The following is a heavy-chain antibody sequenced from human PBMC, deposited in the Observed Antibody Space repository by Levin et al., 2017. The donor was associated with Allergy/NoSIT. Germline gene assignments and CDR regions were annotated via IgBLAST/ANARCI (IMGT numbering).Heavy chain of an antibody. Sequence: GESLKISCKASGYTFTSYNFNWVRQATGQGLEWMGWMNPNSGNTGYAQKFQGRVTMTRNTSISTAYMELSSLRSEDTAIYYCARGGSTWTDYWGQGTLVTVSS. J-gene: IGHJ4*02. CDR2: MNPNSGNT. CDR3: ARGGSTWTDY. V-gene: IGHV1-8*01. D-gene: IGHD5/OR15-5a*01. CDR1: GYTFTSYN.